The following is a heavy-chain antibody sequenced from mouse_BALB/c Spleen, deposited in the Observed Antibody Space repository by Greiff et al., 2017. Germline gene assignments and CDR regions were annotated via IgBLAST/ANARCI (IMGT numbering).Heavy chain of an antibody. CDR1: GDSITSGY. Sequence: EVKLMESGPSLVKPSQTLSLTCSVTGDSITSGYWNWIRKFPGNKLEYMGYISYSGSTYYNPSLKSRISITRDTSKNQYYLQLNSVTPEDTATYYCARSLYAYEGFAYWGQGTLVTVSA. J-gene: IGHJ3*01. CDR3: ARSLYAYEGFAY. CDR2: ISYSGST. V-gene: IGHV3-8*02. D-gene: IGHD2-2*01.